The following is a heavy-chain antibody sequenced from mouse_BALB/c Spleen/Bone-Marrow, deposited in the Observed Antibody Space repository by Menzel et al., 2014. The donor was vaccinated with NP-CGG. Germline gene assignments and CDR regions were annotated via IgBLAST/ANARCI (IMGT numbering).Heavy chain of an antibody. CDR2: ISNLAYSI. CDR3: ARDQVYYYGSSYGYFDV. Sequence: EVMLVESGGGLVQPGGSRKLSCAASGFTFSDYGMAWVRQAPGKGPEGVAFISNLAYSIYYADTVTGRFTISRENAKNTLYLEMSSLRSEDTAMYYCARDQVYYYGSSYGYFDVWGAGTTVTVSS. D-gene: IGHD1-1*01. J-gene: IGHJ1*01. CDR1: GFTFSDYG. V-gene: IGHV5-15*02.